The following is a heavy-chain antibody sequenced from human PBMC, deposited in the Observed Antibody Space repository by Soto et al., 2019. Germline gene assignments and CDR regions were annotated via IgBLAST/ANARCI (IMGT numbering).Heavy chain of an antibody. J-gene: IGHJ4*02. V-gene: IGHV3-33*01. D-gene: IGHD6-13*01. CDR1: GFTFSSYG. CDR3: ASDAGSSWPGYYFDY. Sequence: GGSLRLSCAASGFTFSSYGMHWVRQAPGKGLEWVAVIWYDGSNKYYADSVKGRFTISRDNSKNTLYLQMNSLRAEDTAVYYCASDAGSSWPGYYFDYWGQGTLVTVSS. CDR2: IWYDGSNK.